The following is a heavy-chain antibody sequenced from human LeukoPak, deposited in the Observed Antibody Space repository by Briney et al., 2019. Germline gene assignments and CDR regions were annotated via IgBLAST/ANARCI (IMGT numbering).Heavy chain of an antibody. D-gene: IGHD3-10*01. CDR1: GGSVSSGSYY. V-gene: IGHV4-61*01. CDR2: IYYSVST. Sequence: PSETLSLTCTVSGGSVSSGSYYWSWIRQPPGKGLEWIGYIYYSVSTNYNPSLKSRATISLDTSKNQFSLKLNSVTAADTAVYYCAREGLAPMVRGAIPYWGQGTLVTVSS. CDR3: AREGLAPMVRGAIPY. J-gene: IGHJ4*02.